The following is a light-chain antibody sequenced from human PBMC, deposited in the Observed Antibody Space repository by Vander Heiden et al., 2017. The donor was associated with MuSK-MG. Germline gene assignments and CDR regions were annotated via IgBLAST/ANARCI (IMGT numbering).Light chain of an antibody. CDR2: DAS. CDR3: QQRDNWPLT. CDR1: QSVSSY. Sequence: EFVLTQSPATLSLSPGERATLSCRASQSVSSYLAWYQQKPGQAPRLLIYDASNRATGIPAKFSGSGSGTDFTLTISSLEPEEFAVYYCQQRDNWPLTVGGGTKVEIK. J-gene: IGKJ4*01. V-gene: IGKV3-11*01.